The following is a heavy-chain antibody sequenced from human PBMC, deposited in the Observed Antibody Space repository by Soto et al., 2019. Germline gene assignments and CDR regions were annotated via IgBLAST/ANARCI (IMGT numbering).Heavy chain of an antibody. V-gene: IGHV3-30*18. D-gene: IGHD2-15*01. CDR3: AKEGYCSGGSCYSFDY. CDR1: GFTFSSYG. Sequence: QVQLVESGGGVVQPGRSLRLSCAASGFTFSSYGMHWVRQAPGKGLEWVAVISYDGSNKYYADSVKGRFTISRDNSKNTLYQQMNSLRAEDTAVYYCAKEGYCSGGSCYSFDYWGQGTLVTVSS. J-gene: IGHJ4*02. CDR2: ISYDGSNK.